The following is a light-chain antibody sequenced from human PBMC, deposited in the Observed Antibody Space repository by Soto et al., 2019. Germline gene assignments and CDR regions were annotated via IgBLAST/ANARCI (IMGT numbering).Light chain of an antibody. CDR3: AARDDRLNGRV. J-gene: IGLJ2*01. CDR2: YDD. Sequence: QSVLIQPPSVSGAPGQTVTISCSGSSSNIGDNAVTWYQQVPGKAPRLLIYYDDLLPSGVSDRFSGSKSGTSAPLAISGLQPEDEADYYCAARDDRLNGRVFGGGTKLTV. CDR1: SSNIGDNA. V-gene: IGLV1-36*01.